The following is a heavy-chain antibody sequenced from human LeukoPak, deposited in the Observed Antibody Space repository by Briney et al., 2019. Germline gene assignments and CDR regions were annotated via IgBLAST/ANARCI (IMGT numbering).Heavy chain of an antibody. CDR2: FGPEDGET. V-gene: IGHV1-24*01. CDR1: GYTLTELS. J-gene: IGHJ5*02. Sequence: GASVKVSCKVSGYTLTELSMHWVRQAPGKGLEWMGGFGPEDGETIYAQKFQGRVTLTTDTSTSTAYMELRSLTSDDTAVYYCARDPSNTSGWKTWFDPWGQGTLVTVSS. CDR3: ARDPSNTSGWKTWFDP. D-gene: IGHD6-19*01.